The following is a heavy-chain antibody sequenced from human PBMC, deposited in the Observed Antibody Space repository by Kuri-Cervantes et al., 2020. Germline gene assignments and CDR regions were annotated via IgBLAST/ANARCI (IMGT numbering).Heavy chain of an antibody. D-gene: IGHD3-9*01. CDR1: GGIISHYD. Sequence: SETLSLTCNVSGGIISHYDWSWIRQPPGKGLEWIGYISYSGSTNYNPSLKSRVTVLVDTSKNQFSLKLTSVTAADTAVYYCARGGLRYVDWWGQGTLVTVSS. J-gene: IGHJ4*02. CDR2: ISYSGST. CDR3: ARGGLRYVDW. V-gene: IGHV4-59*12.